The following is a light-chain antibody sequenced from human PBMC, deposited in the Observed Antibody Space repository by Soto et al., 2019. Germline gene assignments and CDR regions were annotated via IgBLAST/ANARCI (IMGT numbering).Light chain of an antibody. CDR3: QQYGSSPLT. CDR2: GAS. V-gene: IGKV3-20*01. CDR1: QSVSSSY. J-gene: IGKJ4*01. Sequence: EIVLTQSPGTLSLFPGERATLSCRASQSVSSSYLAWYQQEPGQAPRLLIYGASSRATGIPDRFSGSGSGTDFTLTISRLEPEDFAVYYCQQYGSSPLTFGGGTKVDIK.